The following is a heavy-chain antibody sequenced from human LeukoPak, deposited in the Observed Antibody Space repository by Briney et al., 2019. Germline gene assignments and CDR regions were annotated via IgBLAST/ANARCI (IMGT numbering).Heavy chain of an antibody. CDR3: ARGRHRVSSGWQYYFDY. V-gene: IGHV3-30-3*01. Sequence: PGGSLRLSCAASGFTFSSYAMHWVRQAPGKGLEWVAVISYDGSNKYYADSVKGRFTISRDNSKNTLYLQMNSLRAEDTAVYYCARGRHRVSSGWQYYFDYWGQGTLVTVSS. CDR2: ISYDGSNK. CDR1: GFTFSSYA. D-gene: IGHD6-19*01. J-gene: IGHJ4*02.